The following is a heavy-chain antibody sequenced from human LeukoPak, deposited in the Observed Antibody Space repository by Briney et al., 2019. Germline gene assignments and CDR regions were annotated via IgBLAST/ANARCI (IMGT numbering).Heavy chain of an antibody. Sequence: KESGPSLVKPTQALTLTCTFSGFSLDTLGMGVAWIRQPPGKALEWLGIIYWDDDKRYSPSLENRVTITKDTSKNQAVFTMTDVDPVDTATYFCVHTLVTGYYYYIDVWGKGTAVAVSS. J-gene: IGHJ6*03. D-gene: IGHD2-21*02. CDR3: VHTLVTGYYYYIDV. CDR2: IYWDDDK. CDR1: GFSLDTLGMG. V-gene: IGHV2-5*02.